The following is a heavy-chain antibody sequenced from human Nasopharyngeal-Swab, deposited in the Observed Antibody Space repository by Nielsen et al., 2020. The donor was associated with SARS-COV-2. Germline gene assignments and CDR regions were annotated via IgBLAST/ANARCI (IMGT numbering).Heavy chain of an antibody. D-gene: IGHD6-19*01. Sequence: GESLKISCAASGFTFDTFAMHWVRQAPGKGLEFVSSILGDGVATQYASSVKGRFTISRDNSKNTLYLQMGGLRDEDMAVYYCTRDRDGGWSFDYWGQGTLVTVSS. CDR1: GFTFDTFA. V-gene: IGHV3-64*01. CDR3: TRDRDGGWSFDY. CDR2: ILGDGVAT. J-gene: IGHJ4*02.